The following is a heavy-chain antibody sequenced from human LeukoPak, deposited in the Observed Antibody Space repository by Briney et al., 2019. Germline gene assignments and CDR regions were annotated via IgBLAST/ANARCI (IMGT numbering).Heavy chain of an antibody. CDR2: IIPILGIA. J-gene: IGHJ4*02. Sequence: ASVKVSCKSSGGTFSSYAISWVRQAPGQGLEWMGRIIPILGIANYAQKLQGRVTITADKSTSTAYMELSSLRSEDTAVYYCERDRVTGTPTGADYWGQGTLVTVSS. D-gene: IGHD1-7*01. V-gene: IGHV1-69*04. CDR3: ERDRVTGTPTGADY. CDR1: GGTFSSYA.